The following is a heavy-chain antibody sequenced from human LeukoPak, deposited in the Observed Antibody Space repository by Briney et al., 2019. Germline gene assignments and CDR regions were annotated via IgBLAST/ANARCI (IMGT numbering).Heavy chain of an antibody. V-gene: IGHV3-23*01. J-gene: IGHJ4*02. CDR1: GFTFSSYA. CDR2: ISGSGGST. Sequence: GGSLRLSCAASGFTFSSYAMSWVRHAPGEGLEWVSAISGSGGSTYYADSVKGRFTISRDNSKNTLYLQMNSLRAEDAAVYYCAKVGGSSPYYYDSSGYLRGYFDYWGQGTLVTVSS. D-gene: IGHD3-22*01. CDR3: AKVGGSSPYYYDSSGYLRGYFDY.